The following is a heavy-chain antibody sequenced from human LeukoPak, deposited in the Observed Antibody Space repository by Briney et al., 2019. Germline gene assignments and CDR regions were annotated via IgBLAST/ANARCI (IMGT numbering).Heavy chain of an antibody. CDR1: GFTFSDYY. CDR2: ISSSGSTI. J-gene: IGHJ4*02. D-gene: IGHD1-26*01. V-gene: IGHV3-11*01. CDR3: ARDNVGATEDYFDY. Sequence: PGGSLRLSCAASGFTFSDYYMSWIRQAPGKGLEWVSYISSSGSTIYYADSVKGRFTISRDNAKNSLYLQMNSLRAEGTAVYYCARDNVGATEDYFDYWGQGTLVTVSS.